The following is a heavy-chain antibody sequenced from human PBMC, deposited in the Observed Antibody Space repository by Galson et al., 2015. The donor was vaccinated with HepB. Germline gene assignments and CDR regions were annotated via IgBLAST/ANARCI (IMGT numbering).Heavy chain of an antibody. J-gene: IGHJ4*02. Sequence: SLRLSCAASGFTVSTYALSWVRQAPGEGLDWVSTISVVGVRTHYADSVKGRFAISKDNSKDTLYLQMNSLRAEDTAIYYCARVDGSGSYPWLDYWGRGTPVTVSS. CDR3: ARVDGSGSYPWLDY. D-gene: IGHD3-10*01. CDR1: GFTVSTYA. CDR2: ISVVGVRT. V-gene: IGHV3-23*01.